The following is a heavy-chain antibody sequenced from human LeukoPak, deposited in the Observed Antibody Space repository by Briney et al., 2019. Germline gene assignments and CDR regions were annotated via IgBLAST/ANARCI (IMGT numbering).Heavy chain of an antibody. V-gene: IGHV3-30*02. CDR3: AKDPMTTVTPYLVC. CDR2: IRYDGSNK. Sequence: GGSLRLSCAASGFTFISYGMHGVRQAPGKGLEWVAFIRYDGSNKYYADSVKGRFTISIDNSKNTLYLQMNSLRAEDTAVYYCAKDPMTTVTPYLVCCGHGTLVTVSS. CDR1: GFTFISYG. J-gene: IGHJ4*01. D-gene: IGHD4-17*01.